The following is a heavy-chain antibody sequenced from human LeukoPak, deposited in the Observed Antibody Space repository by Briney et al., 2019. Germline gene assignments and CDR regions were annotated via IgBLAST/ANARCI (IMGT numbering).Heavy chain of an antibody. J-gene: IGHJ3*02. CDR3: ARENPIAMVRGVIITGAFDI. CDR2: IIPIFGTA. Sequence: GASVKVSCKASGGTFSSYAISWVRRAPGQGLEWMGGIIPIFGTANYAQKFQGRVTITADKSTGTAYMELSSLRSEDTAVYYCARENPIAMVRGVIITGAFDIWGQGTMVTVSS. CDR1: GGTFSSYA. V-gene: IGHV1-69*06. D-gene: IGHD3-10*01.